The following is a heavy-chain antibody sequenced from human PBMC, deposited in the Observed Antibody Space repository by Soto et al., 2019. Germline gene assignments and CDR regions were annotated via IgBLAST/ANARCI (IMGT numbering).Heavy chain of an antibody. Sequence: SETLCLTCTVAGDSISSFYWTWIRQLPGKGLEWVGYIFSSGSTNYNPSLKSRVTISVDTSENQFSLKLTSVTAADTAVYYCARVGYCSSTPCWPIGYFEYWGQGTLVTVSS. J-gene: IGHJ4*02. CDR2: IFSSGST. CDR1: GDSISSFY. CDR3: ARVGYCSSTPCWPIGYFEY. D-gene: IGHD2-2*01. V-gene: IGHV4-59*01.